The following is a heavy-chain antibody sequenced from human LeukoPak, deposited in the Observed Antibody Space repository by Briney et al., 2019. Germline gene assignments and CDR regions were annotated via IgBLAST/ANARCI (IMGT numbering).Heavy chain of an antibody. CDR3: ATSPGTIQYSWNDGRDYYYMDV. V-gene: IGHV1-46*01. CDR1: GYIFTSYV. Sequence: ASVKVSCKASGYIFTSYVMHWVRQAPGQGLEWMGLINPSGGSTRYAQKFQGRVTMTRDMSTSTVYMELSSLRSEDTAVYYYATSPGTIQYSWNDGRDYYYMDVWGKGSTVTVSS. CDR2: INPSGGST. J-gene: IGHJ6*03. D-gene: IGHD1-20*01.